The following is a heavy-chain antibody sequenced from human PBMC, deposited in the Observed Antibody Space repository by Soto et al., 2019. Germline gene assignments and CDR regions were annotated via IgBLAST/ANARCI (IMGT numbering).Heavy chain of an antibody. D-gene: IGHD2-15*01. V-gene: IGHV4-30-4*01. Sequence: SETRSLTCSVSGDSISAVDYFWAWIRQPPGQALEYIGYIYKSATTYYNPSFESRVAISLDTSKSQFSLNVTSVTAADTAVYFCARGRYCLTGRCFPNWFDSWGQGTLVTVSS. CDR1: GDSISAVDYF. CDR3: ARGRYCLTGRCFPNWFDS. J-gene: IGHJ5*01. CDR2: IYKSATT.